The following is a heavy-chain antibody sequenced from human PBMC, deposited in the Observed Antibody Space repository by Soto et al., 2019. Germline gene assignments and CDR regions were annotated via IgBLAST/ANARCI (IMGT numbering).Heavy chain of an antibody. CDR3: ARNEGSTTVAKAYYYYYGMDF. Sequence: ASVKVSCKASGYTFTSYAMHWVRQAPGQRLEWMGWINAGNGNTKYSQKFQGRVTITRDTSASTAYMELSSLRSEDTAVYYRARNEGSTTVAKAYYYYYGMDFWGQGATVTVSS. J-gene: IGHJ6*02. V-gene: IGHV1-3*01. CDR1: GYTFTSYA. CDR2: INAGNGNT. D-gene: IGHD4-4*01.